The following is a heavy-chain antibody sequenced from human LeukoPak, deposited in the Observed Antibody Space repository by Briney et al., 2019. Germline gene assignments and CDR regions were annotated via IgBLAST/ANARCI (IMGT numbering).Heavy chain of an antibody. D-gene: IGHD3-10*01. CDR1: GGSISSYY. CDR3: ARGAMVRGVIRPTFDY. V-gene: IGHV4-59*01. Sequence: SETLSLTCTVPGGSISSYYWSWIRQPPGKGLEWIGYIYYSGSTNYNPSLKSRVTISVDTSKNQFSLKLSSVTAADTAVYYCARGAMVRGVIRPTFDYWGQGTLVTVSS. J-gene: IGHJ4*02. CDR2: IYYSGST.